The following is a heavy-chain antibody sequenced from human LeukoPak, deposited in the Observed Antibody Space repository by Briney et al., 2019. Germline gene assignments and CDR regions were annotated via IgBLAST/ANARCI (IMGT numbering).Heavy chain of an antibody. D-gene: IGHD3-22*01. CDR3: ARYANYYDSSGYYYLDAFDI. Sequence: GESLKISXKGSGYSFTSYWIGWVRQMPGKGLEWMGIIYPGDSDTRYSPSFQGQVTISADKSISTAYLQWSSLKASDTAMYYCARYANYYDSSGYYYLDAFDIWGQGTMVTVSS. J-gene: IGHJ3*02. V-gene: IGHV5-51*03. CDR2: IYPGDSDT. CDR1: GYSFTSYW.